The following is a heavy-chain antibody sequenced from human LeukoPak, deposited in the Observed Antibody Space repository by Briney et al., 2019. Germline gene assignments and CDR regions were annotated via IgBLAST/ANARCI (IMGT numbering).Heavy chain of an antibody. D-gene: IGHD1-26*01. CDR1: GFTFSSYA. Sequence: GGSLRLSCAASGFTFSSYAMSWVRQAPGKGLEWVSAISGSGGSTYYADSVKGRFTISRDNSKNTLYRQMNSLRAEDTAVYYCAGGPTMAAEYYFDYWGQGTLVTVSS. CDR3: AGGPTMAAEYYFDY. CDR2: ISGSGGST. J-gene: IGHJ4*02. V-gene: IGHV3-23*01.